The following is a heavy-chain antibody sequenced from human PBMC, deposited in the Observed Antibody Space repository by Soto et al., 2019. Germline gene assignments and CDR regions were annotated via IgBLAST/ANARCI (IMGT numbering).Heavy chain of an antibody. V-gene: IGHV4-30-2*01. D-gene: IGHD1-26*01. CDR3: ARVVGATTAVAFDI. CDR2: IYQSGST. CDR1: GGSISSGGFS. Sequence: SETLSLTCAVSGGSISSGGFSWSWIRQPPGKGLEWIGYIYQSGSTYYNPSLKSRVAISVDRSKTQFSLKLSSVTAADTAVYYCARVVGATTAVAFDIWGQGTMVTVSS. J-gene: IGHJ3*02.